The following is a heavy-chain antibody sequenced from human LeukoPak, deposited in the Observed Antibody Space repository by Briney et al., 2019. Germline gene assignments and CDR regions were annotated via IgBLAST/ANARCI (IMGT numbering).Heavy chain of an antibody. CDR2: ISSSSSYI. V-gene: IGHV3-21*01. CDR1: GFTFSSYS. D-gene: IGHD4-17*01. J-gene: IGHJ4*02. Sequence: GGSLRLSCAASGFTFSSYSMNWVRQAPGKGLEWVSSISSSSSYIYYADSVKGRFTISRDNAKNSLHLQMNSLRAEDTAVYYCASPLTTVTTGDYWGQGTLVTVSS. CDR3: ASPLTTVTTGDY.